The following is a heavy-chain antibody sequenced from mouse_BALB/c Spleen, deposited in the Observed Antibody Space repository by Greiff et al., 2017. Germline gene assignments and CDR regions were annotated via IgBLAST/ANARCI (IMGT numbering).Heavy chain of an antibody. CDR1: GYSITSDYA. CDR2: ISYSGST. D-gene: IGHD1-1*01. CDR3: ARSITTVFDY. J-gene: IGHJ2*01. V-gene: IGHV3-2*02. Sequence: EVKLQESGPGLVKPSQSLSLTCTVTGYSITSDYAWNWIRQFPGNKLEWMGYISYSGSTSYNPSLKSRISITRDTSKNQFFLQLNSVTTEDTATYYCARSITTVFDYWGQGTTLTVSS.